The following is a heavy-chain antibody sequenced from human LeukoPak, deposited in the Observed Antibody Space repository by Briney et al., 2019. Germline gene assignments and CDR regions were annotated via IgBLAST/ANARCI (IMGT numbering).Heavy chain of an antibody. J-gene: IGHJ3*02. V-gene: IGHV3-21*04. D-gene: IGHD2-15*01. CDR3: AREGVVGAFDI. CDR2: ISSSSSYI. CDR1: GFTFSSYS. Sequence: GGSLRLSCAASGFTFSSYSMNWVRQAPGKGLEWVSSISSSSSYIYYADSVKGRFTISRHNSKNTLYLQMNSLRVDDTAVYYCAREGVVGAFDIWGQGTMVTVSS.